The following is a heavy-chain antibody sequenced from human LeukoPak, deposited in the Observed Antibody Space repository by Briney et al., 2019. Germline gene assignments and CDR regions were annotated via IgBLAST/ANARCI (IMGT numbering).Heavy chain of an antibody. CDR1: GGTFSSYA. Sequence: ASVEVSCKASGGTFSSYAISWVRQAPGQGLEWMGGIIPIFGTANYAQKFQGRVTITTDESTSTAYMELSSLRSEDTAVYYCARDLGVTRDRLNDAFDIWGQGTMVTVSS. V-gene: IGHV1-69*05. CDR2: IIPIFGTA. J-gene: IGHJ3*02. CDR3: ARDLGVTRDRLNDAFDI. D-gene: IGHD4-23*01.